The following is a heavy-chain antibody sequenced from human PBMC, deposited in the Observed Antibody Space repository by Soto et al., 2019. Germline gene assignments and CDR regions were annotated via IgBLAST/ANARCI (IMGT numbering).Heavy chain of an antibody. CDR1: GYTFTSYG. CDR2: MNPNSGNT. V-gene: IGHV1-8*02. J-gene: IGHJ5*02. Sequence: QVQLVQSGAEVKKPGASVKVSCKASGYTFTSYGITWVRQAPGQGLEWMGWMNPNSGNTGYAQKFQGRVTMTRNTSISTAYMELSSLRSEDTAVYYCARGNTEAEVFGSWGQGTLVTVSS. D-gene: IGHD3-16*01. CDR3: ARGNTEAEVFGS.